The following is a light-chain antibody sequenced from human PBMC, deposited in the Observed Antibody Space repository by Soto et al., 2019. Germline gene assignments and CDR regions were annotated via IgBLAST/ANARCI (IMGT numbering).Light chain of an antibody. CDR1: QGIAGS. V-gene: IGKV1-9*01. J-gene: IGKJ5*01. Sequence: DIQLTQSPSFLSAYVGDRVTITCRASQGIAGSLAWYQQKPGKPPKLLIYAESTLQSGVPSRFSGSGSGTRGTLTISSLQPEDFASYYCQQSYSSSPIPFGPGARLEIK. CDR3: QQSYSSSPIP. CDR2: AES.